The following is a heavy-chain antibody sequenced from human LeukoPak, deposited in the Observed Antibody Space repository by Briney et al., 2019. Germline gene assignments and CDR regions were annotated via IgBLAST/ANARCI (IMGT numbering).Heavy chain of an antibody. D-gene: IGHD5-18*01. V-gene: IGHV5-51*01. J-gene: IGHJ4*02. CDR2: IYPGDSDT. CDR1: GYSFTSYW. CDR3: ARHPGYSYSDY. Sequence: GESLKISCKGSGYSFTSYWIGWVRQMPGKGLEWMGIIYPGDSDTRYRPSFQGQVTISTDKSISTAYLQWSGLKASDTAMYYCARHPGYSYSDYWGQGTLVTVSS.